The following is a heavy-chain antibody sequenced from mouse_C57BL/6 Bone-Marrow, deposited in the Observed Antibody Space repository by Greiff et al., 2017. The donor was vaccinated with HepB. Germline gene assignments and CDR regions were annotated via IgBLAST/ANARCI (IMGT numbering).Heavy chain of an antibody. V-gene: IGHV5-6*01. CDR3: ARHGNYVYYAMDY. D-gene: IGHD2-1*01. J-gene: IGHJ4*01. Sequence: EVRLVEAGVGLVKPGGSLKLSCAASGFTFSSYGMSWVRQTPDKRLEWVATISSGGSYTYYPDSVKGRFTISRDNAKNTLYLQMSSLKSEDTAMYYCARHGNYVYYAMDYWGQGTSVTVSS. CDR1: GFTFSSYG. CDR2: ISSGGSYT.